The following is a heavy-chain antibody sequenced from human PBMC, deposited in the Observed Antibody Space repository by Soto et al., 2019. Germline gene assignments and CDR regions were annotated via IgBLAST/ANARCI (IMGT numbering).Heavy chain of an antibody. CDR3: ARDDATYCGGDCYRYFYYGMDV. Sequence: SVKVPCKASGGTFSNHAISWVRQAPGQGLEWVGGIIPMFPTADYAQRFQGRVTITADDSTTTVYMELSGLRSEDTAMYYCARDDATYCGGDCYRYFYYGMDVWGQGTTVTVSS. D-gene: IGHD2-21*02. V-gene: IGHV1-69*13. CDR1: GGTFSNHA. CDR2: IIPMFPTA. J-gene: IGHJ6*02.